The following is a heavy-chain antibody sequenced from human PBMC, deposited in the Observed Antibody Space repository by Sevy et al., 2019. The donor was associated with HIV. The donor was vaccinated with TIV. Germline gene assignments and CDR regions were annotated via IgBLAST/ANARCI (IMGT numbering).Heavy chain of an antibody. J-gene: IGHJ4*02. CDR1: GFTFSSYE. CDR3: ARVSFSGGSSSQIDY. Sequence: GGSLRLSCAASGFTFSSYEMNWVRQAPGKGLEWVSYISSSGGTIYYADPVKGRFTISRDNAKNSLYLQMNSLRAEDTAVYYCARVSFSGGSSSQIDYWGQGTLVTVSS. V-gene: IGHV3-48*03. D-gene: IGHD6-6*01. CDR2: ISSSGGTI.